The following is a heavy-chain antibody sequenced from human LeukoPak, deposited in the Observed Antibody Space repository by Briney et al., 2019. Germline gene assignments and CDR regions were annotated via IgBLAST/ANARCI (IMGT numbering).Heavy chain of an antibody. J-gene: IGHJ5*02. CDR3: VRQAGVS. Sequence: GESLRLSCAVSGFSISNYWMTWVRQAPGKGLECVANIKGDGSERNYVDSVKGRFTISRDDAKNSLYLQMNSLRAEDTAVYYCVRQAGVSWGQGTLVTVSS. V-gene: IGHV3-7*01. D-gene: IGHD6-19*01. CDR1: GFSISNYW. CDR2: IKGDGSER.